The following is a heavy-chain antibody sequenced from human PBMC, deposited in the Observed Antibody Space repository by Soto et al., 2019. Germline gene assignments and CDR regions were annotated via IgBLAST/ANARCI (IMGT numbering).Heavy chain of an antibody. CDR2: IIPIFGTA. CDR1: GGTFSIHA. D-gene: IGHD3-22*01. J-gene: IGHJ4*02. V-gene: IGHV1-69*13. CDR3: ASSPNYYDSSGYYYLNDY. Sequence: SVKVSCKASGGTFSIHAISCVVQSPVQWLEWMGGIIPIFGTANYAQKFQGRVTITADESTSTAYMELSSLRSEDTAVYYCASSPNYYDSSGYYYLNDYWGQGTLVTVSS.